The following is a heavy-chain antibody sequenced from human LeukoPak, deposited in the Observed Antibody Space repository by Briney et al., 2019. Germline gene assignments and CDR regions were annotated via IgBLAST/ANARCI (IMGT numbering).Heavy chain of an antibody. CDR1: GYSFTSYW. CDR2: IYPGDSDT. V-gene: IGHV5-51*01. J-gene: IGHJ6*03. CDR3: ARHRYCSSTSCSYYYYMDV. Sequence: GESLKISCKGSGYSFTSYWIGWVRQMPGKGLEWMWIIYPGDSDTRYSPSFQGQVTISADKSISTAYLQWSSLKASDTAMYYCARHRYCSSTSCSYYYYMDVWGKGTTVTVSS. D-gene: IGHD2-2*01.